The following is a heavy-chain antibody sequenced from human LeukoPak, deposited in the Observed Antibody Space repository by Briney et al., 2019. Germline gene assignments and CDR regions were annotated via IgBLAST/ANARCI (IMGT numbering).Heavy chain of an antibody. J-gene: IGHJ2*01. V-gene: IGHV4-39*01. CDR3: ARRGKSKNYYDSSGYYTWYFDL. CDR2: IYYSGST. Sequence: SETLSLTCTVSGGSISSSSYYWGWIRQPPRKGLEWIGSIYYSGSTYYNPSLKSRVTVSVDTSKNQFSLKLSSVTAADTAVYYCARRGKSKNYYDSSGYYTWYFDLWGRGTLVTVSS. D-gene: IGHD3-22*01. CDR1: GGSISSSSYY.